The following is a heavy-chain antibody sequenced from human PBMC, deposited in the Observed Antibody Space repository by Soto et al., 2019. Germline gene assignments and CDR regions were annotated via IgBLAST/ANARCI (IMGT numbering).Heavy chain of an antibody. CDR1: GGTFSSYA. CDR2: IIPIFGTA. V-gene: IGHV1-69*06. D-gene: IGHD2-2*03. J-gene: IGHJ6*02. Sequence: ASVKVSCKASGGTFSSYAISWVRQAPGQGLEWMGGIIPIFGTANYAQKFQGRVTITADKSTSTAYMELSSLRSEDTAVYYCARDLGYCSSTSCSPSNYYYYGMDVWGRGTTVT. CDR3: ARDLGYCSSTSCSPSNYYYYGMDV.